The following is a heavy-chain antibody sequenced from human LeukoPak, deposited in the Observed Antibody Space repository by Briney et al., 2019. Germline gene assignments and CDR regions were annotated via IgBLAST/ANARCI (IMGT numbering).Heavy chain of an antibody. V-gene: IGHV5-51*01. CDR2: TYPGDSDT. CDR3: ARLPTIFGVVTSYYYYYGMDV. Sequence: GESLKISCKGSGYSFTSYWIGWVRQMPGKGLEWMGITYPGDSDTRYSPSFQGQVTISADKSISTAYLQWSSLKASDTAMYYCARLPTIFGVVTSYYYYYGMDVWGQGTTVTVSS. D-gene: IGHD3-3*01. CDR1: GYSFTSYW. J-gene: IGHJ6*02.